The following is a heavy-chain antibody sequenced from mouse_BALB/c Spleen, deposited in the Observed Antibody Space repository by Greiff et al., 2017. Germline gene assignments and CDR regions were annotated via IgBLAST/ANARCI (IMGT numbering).Heavy chain of an antibody. Sequence: DVKLQESGPGLVKPSQSLSLTCSVTGYSITSGYYWHWIRQFPGNKLEWMGYISYDGSNNYNPSLKNRISITRDTSKNQFFLKLNSVTTEDTATYYCASPWDSYYYAMDYWGQGTSVTVSS. V-gene: IGHV3-6*02. J-gene: IGHJ4*01. D-gene: IGHD4-1*01. CDR2: ISYDGSN. CDR3: ASPWDSYYYAMDY. CDR1: GYSITSGYY.